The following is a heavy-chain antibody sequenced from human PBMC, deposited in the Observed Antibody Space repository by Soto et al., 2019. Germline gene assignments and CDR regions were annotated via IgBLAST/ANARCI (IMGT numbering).Heavy chain of an antibody. CDR3: ARDLKHYGDFWFDP. D-gene: IGHD4-17*01. CDR2: IIPILGIA. CDR1: GGTFSSYT. J-gene: IGHJ5*02. Sequence: ASVKVSCKASGGTFSSYTISWVRQAPGQGLEWMGRIIPILGIANYAQKFQGRVTITADKSTSTAYMELSSLRSEDTAVYYCARDLKHYGDFWFDPSGQGTLVIVSS. V-gene: IGHV1-69*04.